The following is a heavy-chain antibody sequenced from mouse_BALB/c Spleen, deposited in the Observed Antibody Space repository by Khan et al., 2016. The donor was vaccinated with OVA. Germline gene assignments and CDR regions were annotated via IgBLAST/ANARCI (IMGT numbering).Heavy chain of an antibody. Sequence: QIQLVQSGAELAKPGASVKMSCKASGYTFTSYWMHWIKQRPGQGLEWLGYINPTSGYTYYYQMFKDKAILTADKSSSTAYMQLSNLTSDDSAVYYYARDRNDYWGQGTTLTVSS. J-gene: IGHJ2*01. V-gene: IGHV1-7*01. CDR2: INPTSGYT. CDR3: ARDRNDY. CDR1: GYTFTSYW.